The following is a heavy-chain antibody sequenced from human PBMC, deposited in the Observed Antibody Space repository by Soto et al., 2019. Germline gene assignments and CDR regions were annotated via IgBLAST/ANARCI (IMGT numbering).Heavy chain of an antibody. D-gene: IGHD3-22*01. V-gene: IGHV4-34*01. CDR3: ARVSYYYDSSGYYAFDY. Sequence: PSDTLSLTCAVYGGSFSGYYWSWIRQPPGKGLEWIGEINHSGSTNYNPSLKSRVTILVDTSKNQFSLKLSSVTAADTAVYYCARVSYYYDSSGYYAFDYWGQGTLVTVSS. CDR1: GGSFSGYY. CDR2: INHSGST. J-gene: IGHJ4*02.